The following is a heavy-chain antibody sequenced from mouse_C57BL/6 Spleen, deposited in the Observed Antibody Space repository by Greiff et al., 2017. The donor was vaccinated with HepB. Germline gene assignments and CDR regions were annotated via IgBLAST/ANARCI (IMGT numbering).Heavy chain of an antibody. CDR3: ARNPPYYYGSSYVEYFDV. Sequence: QVQLQQSGAELVKPGASVKLSCKASGYTFTSYWMQWVKQRPGQGLEWIGEIDPSDSYTNYNQKFKGKATLTVDTSSSTAYMQLSSLTSEDSAVYYCARNPPYYYGSSYVEYFDVWGTGTTVTVSS. D-gene: IGHD1-1*01. CDR2: IDPSDSYT. J-gene: IGHJ1*03. CDR1: GYTFTSYW. V-gene: IGHV1-50*01.